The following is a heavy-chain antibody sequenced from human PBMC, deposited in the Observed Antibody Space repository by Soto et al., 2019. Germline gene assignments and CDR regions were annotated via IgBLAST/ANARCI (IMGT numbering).Heavy chain of an antibody. D-gene: IGHD6-13*01. CDR3: VRFGGAAAGPGDY. V-gene: IGHV3-48*03. CDR2: ISSSGTTI. Sequence: LRLSCVASEFTFSSYEMNWVRQAPGKGLEWVSYISSSGTTIYYTDSVKGRFTISRDNAKKSLYLQMISLRAEDTAVYYCVRFGGAAAGPGDYWGQGTLVTVSS. J-gene: IGHJ4*02. CDR1: EFTFSSYE.